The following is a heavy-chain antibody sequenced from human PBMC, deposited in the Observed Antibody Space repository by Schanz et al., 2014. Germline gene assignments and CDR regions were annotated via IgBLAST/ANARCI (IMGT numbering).Heavy chain of an antibody. D-gene: IGHD6-13*01. J-gene: IGHJ4*02. V-gene: IGHV1-3*01. CDR1: GYTFTSYS. CDR2: INVGNSNM. Sequence: QVQLVQSGAEVKKPGASVKVSCKASGYTFTSYSIHWVRQAPGQGLEWMGWINVGNSNMKYSQKFQGRVTITRDTLASTAYMEVSSLRSEDTAVYYCARSGSSNWYFFDYWGQGTLVTVSS. CDR3: ARSGSSNWYFFDY.